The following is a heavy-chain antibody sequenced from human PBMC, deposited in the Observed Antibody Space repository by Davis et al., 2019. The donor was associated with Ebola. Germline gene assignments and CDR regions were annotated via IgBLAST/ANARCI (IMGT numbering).Heavy chain of an antibody. Sequence: PGGSLRLSCAASGFTFSYACMSWVRQAPGKGLEWVGRIKSKSDGGTTDYAAPVKGRFTISRDDSKNTWYLQMNSLKAEDTAVYYCTTLPTGARDYWGQGTLVTVSS. J-gene: IGHJ4*02. CDR1: GFTFSYAC. CDR3: TTLPTGARDY. D-gene: IGHD2-8*02. CDR2: IKSKSDGGTT. V-gene: IGHV3-15*01.